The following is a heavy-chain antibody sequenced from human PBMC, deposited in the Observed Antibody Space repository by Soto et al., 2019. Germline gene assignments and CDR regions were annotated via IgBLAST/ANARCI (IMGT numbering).Heavy chain of an antibody. J-gene: IGHJ4*02. CDR1: SAPVSSTTYT. CDR2: VYYGGRS. D-gene: IGHD3-22*01. V-gene: IGHV4-39*07. Sequence: PSETLSLTCTVSSAPVSSTTYTWGWIRQPPGKGLEWVASVYYGGRSYYNPSLNSRVTISVDTSKNQFSLKMTSVTAADTAVYYCARADYYDNSGYYWGQGTLVTVSS. CDR3: ARADYYDNSGYY.